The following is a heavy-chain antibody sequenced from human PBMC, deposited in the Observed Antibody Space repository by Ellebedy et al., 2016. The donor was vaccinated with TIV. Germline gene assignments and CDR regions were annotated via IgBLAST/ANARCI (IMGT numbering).Heavy chain of an antibody. J-gene: IGHJ4*02. V-gene: IGHV4-31*03. CDR1: GGSISSGGYY. CDR3: ARDLDD. CDR2: IRNSGSY. D-gene: IGHD3-10*01. Sequence: LRLSCTVSGGSISSGGYYWSWIRQAPGKGLEWIGYIRNSGSYYYNPSLKSRVTISVETSKNQFSLKLSSVTAADTAVYYCARDLDDWGQGTLVTVSS.